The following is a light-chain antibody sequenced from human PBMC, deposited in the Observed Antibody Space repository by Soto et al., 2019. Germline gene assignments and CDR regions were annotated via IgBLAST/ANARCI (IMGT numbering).Light chain of an antibody. CDR2: DAS. CDR3: QQRSNWPIT. CDR1: QSVSSS. V-gene: IGKV3-11*01. J-gene: IGKJ5*01. Sequence: EIVLTQSPATLSLSPGDRATLSCRASQSVSSSLAWYQQKPGQAPRLLIYDASNRATGIPARFSGSGSGTDFTLTISSLEPEDFAVYYCQQRSNWPITFGQGTRLEIK.